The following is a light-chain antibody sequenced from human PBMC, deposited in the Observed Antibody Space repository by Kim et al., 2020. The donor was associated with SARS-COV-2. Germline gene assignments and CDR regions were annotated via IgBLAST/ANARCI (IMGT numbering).Light chain of an antibody. J-gene: IGKJ2*01. Sequence: LSLSPGERATLSCRASQSVNNYLAWYQQKPGQAPRLLIYEVSTRATGIPDRFSGSGSETDFTLTISSLEPEDFAVYYCQQRTNWPTFGQGTKLEI. CDR3: QQRTNWPT. V-gene: IGKV3-11*01. CDR2: EVS. CDR1: QSVNNY.